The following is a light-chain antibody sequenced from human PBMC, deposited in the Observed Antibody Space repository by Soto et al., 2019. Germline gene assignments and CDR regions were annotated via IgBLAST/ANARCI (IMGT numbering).Light chain of an antibody. CDR2: EVS. V-gene: IGLV2-14*01. Sequence: QSALTQPASVSGSPGQSITISCTGTSSDVGTYNYVSWFQQHPGKAPKLMIYEVSNRPSGVSNRFSGFKSGNTASLTISGLQAEDAADYYCSSYTSSSTPYVVFGGGTKPTVL. CDR1: SSDVGTYNY. CDR3: SSYTSSSTPYVV. J-gene: IGLJ2*01.